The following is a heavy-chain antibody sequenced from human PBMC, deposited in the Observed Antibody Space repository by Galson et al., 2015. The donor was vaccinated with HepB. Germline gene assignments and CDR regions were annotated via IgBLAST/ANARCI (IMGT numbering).Heavy chain of an antibody. Sequence: SVKVSCKASGYTFTSYAMHWVRQAPGQRLEWMGWINAGNGNTKYSQKFQGRVTITRDTSASTAYMELSSLRSEDTAVYYCARTGYCSGGSCYRGQSPPYYYYYMDVWGKGTTVTVSS. CDR3: ARTGYCSGGSCYRGQSPPYYYYYMDV. CDR2: INAGNGNT. V-gene: IGHV1-3*01. J-gene: IGHJ6*03. D-gene: IGHD2-15*01. CDR1: GYTFTSYA.